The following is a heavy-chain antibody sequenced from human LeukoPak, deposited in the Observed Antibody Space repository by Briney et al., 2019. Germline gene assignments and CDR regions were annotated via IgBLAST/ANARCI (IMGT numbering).Heavy chain of an antibody. D-gene: IGHD4/OR15-4a*01. CDR1: GGTFSSYA. Sequence: SVKVSCKASGGTFSSYAISWVRQAPGQGLEWMGGIIPIFGTANYAQKFQGRVTITADESTSTAYMELSSLRAEDTAVYYCARGGAATANYYFDYWGQGTLVTVSS. J-gene: IGHJ4*02. CDR3: ARGGAATANYYFDY. CDR2: IIPIFGTA. V-gene: IGHV1-69*13.